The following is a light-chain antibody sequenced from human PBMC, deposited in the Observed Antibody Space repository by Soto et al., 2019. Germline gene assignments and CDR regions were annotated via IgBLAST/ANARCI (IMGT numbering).Light chain of an antibody. CDR2: KAS. CDR1: QSISTW. V-gene: IGKV1-5*03. CDR3: QQYLNRWT. Sequence: DIQMTQSPSTLSASVGDRVTITCRASQSISTWLAWYQQKPGKAPKLLIYKASSLEGGVPSRFSGSGSGTEFTLTISSLQPDDFATYYCQQYLNRWTFCQGTKVDIK. J-gene: IGKJ1*01.